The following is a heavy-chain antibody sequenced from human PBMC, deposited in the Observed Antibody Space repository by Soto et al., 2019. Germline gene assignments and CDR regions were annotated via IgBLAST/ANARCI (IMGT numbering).Heavy chain of an antibody. CDR1: GFTFSSYA. D-gene: IGHD4-4*01. J-gene: IGHJ2*01. V-gene: IGHV3-30-3*01. Sequence: QVQLVESGGGVVQPGRSLRLSCAASGFTFSSYAMHWVRQAPGKGLEWVAVISYDGSNKYYADSVKGRFTISRDNSKNXLYLQMNXXXAEDTAVYYCARPLWRDDYNWGYFDLWGRGTLVTVSS. CDR3: ARPLWRDDYNWGYFDL. CDR2: ISYDGSNK.